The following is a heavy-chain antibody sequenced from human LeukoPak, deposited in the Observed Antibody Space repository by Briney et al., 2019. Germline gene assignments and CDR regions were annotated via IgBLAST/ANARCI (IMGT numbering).Heavy chain of an antibody. D-gene: IGHD5-18*01. CDR3: AKDGIVDTAMVNWFDP. V-gene: IGHV3-23*01. J-gene: IGHJ5*02. CDR2: ISGSGGST. Sequence: PGGSPRLSCAASGFTFSGYAMSWVRQAPGKGLEWVSAISGSGGSTYYADSVKGRFTISRDNSKNTLYLQMNSLRAEDTAVYYCAKDGIVDTAMVNWFDPWGQGTLVTVSS. CDR1: GFTFSGYA.